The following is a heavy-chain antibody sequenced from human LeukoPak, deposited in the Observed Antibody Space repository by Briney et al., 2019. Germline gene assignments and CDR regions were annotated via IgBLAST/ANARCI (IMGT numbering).Heavy chain of an antibody. CDR2: ISESGTAI. CDR1: GFTVSNYN. CDR3: ARGPLGWSDY. Sequence: PGESLRLPCAASGFTVSNYNMNWVRQARGKGLEWVSFISESGTAIYYAESVKGRFTISRDIARNSVYLQMNSLRDEDTAVYYCARGPLGWSDYWGQGLLVTVSS. J-gene: IGHJ4*02. D-gene: IGHD1-26*01. V-gene: IGHV3-48*02.